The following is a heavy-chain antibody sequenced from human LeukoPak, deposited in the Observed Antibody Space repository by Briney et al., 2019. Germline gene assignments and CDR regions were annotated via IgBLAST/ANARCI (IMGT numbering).Heavy chain of an antibody. CDR1: GGTFSSYA. D-gene: IGHD7-27*01. CDR2: IIPIFGTA. J-gene: IGHJ5*02. Sequence: SVKVFCKASGGTFSSYAISWVRQAPGQGLEWMGGIIPIFGTANYAQKFQGRVTITTDESTSTAYMELSSLRSEDTAVYYCASSQLGNFNWFDPWGQGTLVTVSS. CDR3: ASSQLGNFNWFDP. V-gene: IGHV1-69*05.